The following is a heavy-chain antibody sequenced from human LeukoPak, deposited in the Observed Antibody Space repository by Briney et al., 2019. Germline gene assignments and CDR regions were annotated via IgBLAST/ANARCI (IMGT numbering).Heavy chain of an antibody. D-gene: IGHD3-10*01. CDR3: TRDPYYASGPYYFDY. Sequence: GGSLRLSCTASGFTFGDYAMSWVRQAPGKGLEWVGFIRSKAYGGTTEYAASVKGRFTISRDDSKSIAYLQMNSLKTEDTAVYYCTRDPYYASGPYYFDYWGQGTLVTVSS. CDR1: GFTFGDYA. CDR2: IRSKAYGGTT. J-gene: IGHJ4*02. V-gene: IGHV3-49*04.